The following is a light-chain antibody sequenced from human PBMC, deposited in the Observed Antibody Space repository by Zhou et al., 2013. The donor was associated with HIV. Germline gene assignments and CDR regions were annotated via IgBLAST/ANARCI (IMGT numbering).Light chain of an antibody. J-gene: IGKJ5*01. CDR2: DAS. Sequence: EIVLTQSPATLSLSPGERATLSCRASQSVSSYLAWYQQKPGQAPRLLIYDASNRATGIPARFSGSGSGTDFTLTISSLEPEDFAVYYCQQRSNWPPRSTFGQGT. CDR3: QQRSNWPPRST. V-gene: IGKV3-11*01. CDR1: QSVSSY.